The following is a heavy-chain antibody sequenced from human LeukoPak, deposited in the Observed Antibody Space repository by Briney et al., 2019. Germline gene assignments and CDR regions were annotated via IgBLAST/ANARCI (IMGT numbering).Heavy chain of an antibody. J-gene: IGHJ4*02. CDR1: GYSISSGYY. D-gene: IGHD6-13*01. CDR2: IYRSGST. V-gene: IGHV4-38-2*02. Sequence: PSETLSLTCTVSGYSISSGYYWGWIRQSPGKGLEWIATIYRSGSTNYNPSLKSRVTISVDTSKNQFSLKLSSVTAADTAVYYCARQRYSSSWQPRGVFDYWGQGTLVTVSS. CDR3: ARQRYSSSWQPRGVFDY.